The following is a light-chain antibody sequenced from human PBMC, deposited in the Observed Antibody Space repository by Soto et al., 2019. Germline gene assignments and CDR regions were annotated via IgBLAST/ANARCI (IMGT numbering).Light chain of an antibody. CDR3: MQALQTLLT. CDR2: LGS. V-gene: IGKV2-28*01. J-gene: IGKJ4*01. CDR1: QSLLHSNGYNY. Sequence: DIVMTQSPLSLPVTPGEPASISCRSSQSLLHSNGYNYLDWYLQKPGQSPQLLIYLGSNRASGVTDRFSGSGSGKEFTLKISRVEAEDVGVYYCMQALQTLLTFGGGTKVEIK.